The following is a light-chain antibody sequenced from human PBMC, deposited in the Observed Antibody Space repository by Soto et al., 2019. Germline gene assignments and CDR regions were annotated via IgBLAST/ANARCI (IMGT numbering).Light chain of an antibody. Sequence: DIQMTQSPSSLSASVGDRVTITCRASQGISDYLAWYQQKPGKVPKLLIYAASTLQAGTPSRFSGSGSGTDFTLTISSLQPEDVASYYCQKYYNAPLTSGGGTKVEIK. CDR3: QKYYNAPLT. CDR2: AAS. CDR1: QGISDY. V-gene: IGKV1-27*01. J-gene: IGKJ4*01.